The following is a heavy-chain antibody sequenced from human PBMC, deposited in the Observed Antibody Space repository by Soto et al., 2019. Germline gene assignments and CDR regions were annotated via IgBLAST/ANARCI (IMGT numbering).Heavy chain of an antibody. J-gene: IGHJ4*02. CDR2: ISSGSRST. CDR1: GFTFSSYS. CDR3: ALDEQQVDCFAS. Sequence: EVRLVESGGALVQPGGSLRVSCAASGFTFSSYSMNWVRQAPGKGLEWVSYISSGSRSTYYADSVKGRFTISRDNAKNSLYLQMNSLRAEDTAVYYCALDEQQVDCFASWGQGTLVTVSS. D-gene: IGHD6-13*01. V-gene: IGHV3-48*01.